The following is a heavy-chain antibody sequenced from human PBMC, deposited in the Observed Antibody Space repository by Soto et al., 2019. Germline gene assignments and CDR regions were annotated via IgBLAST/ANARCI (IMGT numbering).Heavy chain of an antibody. V-gene: IGHV1-69*13. CDR3: ASSMVLVTSPHAFDF. CDR2: IIPIFGTA. J-gene: IGHJ3*01. CDR1: GGTFSSYA. D-gene: IGHD6-6*01. Sequence: PSVKVSCKASGGTFSSYAISWVRQAPGQGLEWMGGIIPIFGTANYAQKFQGRVTITADESTSTAYMELSSLRSEDTAVYYCASSMVLVTSPHAFDFWGQGTLVTVSS.